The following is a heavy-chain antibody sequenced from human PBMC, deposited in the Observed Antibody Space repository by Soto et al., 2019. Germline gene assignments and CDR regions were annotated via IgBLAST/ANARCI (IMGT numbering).Heavy chain of an antibody. CDR1: GITFGSRA. V-gene: IGHV3-23*01. J-gene: IGHJ4*02. Sequence: GGSLRLSFLASGITFGSRAMSWVLHAPLDWLEWVSTITDTGGDTKYADSVRGRFTMSRDNSKKTLYLQMNSLRVEDSALYYFAKPWVPSIKDRPTRFDYWGRGTLVTVSS. CDR2: ITDTGGDT. CDR3: AKPWVPSIKDRPTRFDY. D-gene: IGHD6-6*01.